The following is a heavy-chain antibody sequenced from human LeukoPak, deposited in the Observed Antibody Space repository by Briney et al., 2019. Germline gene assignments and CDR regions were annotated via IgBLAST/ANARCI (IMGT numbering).Heavy chain of an antibody. CDR1: GGSFSGYY. V-gene: IGHV4-34*01. J-gene: IGHJ4*02. Sequence: SETLSLTCAVYGGSFSGYYWSWIRQPPGKGLEWIGKINHSGSTNYNPSLKSRVTISVDTSKNQFSLKLSSVTAADTAVYYCARGAAYSGSYFPFDYWGQGTLVTVSS. D-gene: IGHD1-26*01. CDR3: ARGAAYSGSYFPFDY. CDR2: INHSGST.